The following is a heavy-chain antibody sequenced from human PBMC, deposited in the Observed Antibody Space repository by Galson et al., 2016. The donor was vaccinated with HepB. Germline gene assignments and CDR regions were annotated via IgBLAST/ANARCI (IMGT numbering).Heavy chain of an antibody. CDR3: AKEDFCSRTGCPAGY. J-gene: IGHJ4*02. D-gene: IGHD6-13*01. V-gene: IGHV3-30*04. CDR1: GFTFRMYS. Sequence: SLRLSCAASGFTFRMYSIHWIRKAPGKGLEWVAVIAGNGRGQSYAASVRGRFTISRDNSKNTVDLQMSSLRPDDTAVYYCAKEDFCSRTGCPAGYWGQGNLVTVSS. CDR2: IAGNGRGQ.